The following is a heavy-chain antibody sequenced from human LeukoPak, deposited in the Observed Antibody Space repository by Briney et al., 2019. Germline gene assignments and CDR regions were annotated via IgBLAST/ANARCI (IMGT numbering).Heavy chain of an antibody. D-gene: IGHD2-15*01. CDR3: AKDPPCSGGTCYGYFES. CDR2: ISGSGGNT. J-gene: IGHJ4*02. CDR1: GFTFNTYA. Sequence: GGSLRLSCAASGFTFNTYAMNWVRQAPGKGLEWVSIISGSGGNTFYADSVKGRFTISRDNSKNTLYLQMNNLRDEDTAVYYCAKDPPCSGGTCYGYFESWGQGILVTVSS. V-gene: IGHV3-23*01.